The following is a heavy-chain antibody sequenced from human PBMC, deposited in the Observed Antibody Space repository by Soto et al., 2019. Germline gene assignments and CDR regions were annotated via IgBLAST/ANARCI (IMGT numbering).Heavy chain of an antibody. Sequence: QVQLVQSGAEVKKPGSSVKVSCKASGGTFSNYAIIWVRQAPGQGLEWVGGIIPIFGTVNNAQKFQGRVRITADESTSTAYMELSSLRAEDTAVYYCAQRCSSSDCPLNYHYAMDVWGQGTAVTVSS. CDR1: GGTFSNYA. CDR3: AQRCSSSDCPLNYHYAMDV. V-gene: IGHV1-69*01. J-gene: IGHJ6*02. D-gene: IGHD2-2*01. CDR2: IIPIFGTV.